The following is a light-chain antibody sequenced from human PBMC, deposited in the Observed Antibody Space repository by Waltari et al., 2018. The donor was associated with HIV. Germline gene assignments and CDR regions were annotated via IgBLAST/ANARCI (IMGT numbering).Light chain of an antibody. J-gene: IGKJ1*01. CDR1: QGITND. Sequence: AIQMPQSPPSLSASVGDKVSITCRASQGITNDLGWYQEKPGEAPKLLIYAASSLQTGVPSRFSGSGSGTDFTLTISNLQPEDFATYYCLQDFSYPRTFGQGTKVEIK. CDR2: AAS. CDR3: LQDFSYPRT. V-gene: IGKV1-6*01.